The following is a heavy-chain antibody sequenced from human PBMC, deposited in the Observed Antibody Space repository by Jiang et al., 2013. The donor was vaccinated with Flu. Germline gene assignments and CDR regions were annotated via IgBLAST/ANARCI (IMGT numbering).Heavy chain of an antibody. CDR3: ARDNRNDWYVDL. J-gene: IGHJ2*01. CDR1: GFTFSAYA. D-gene: IGHD1-14*01. Sequence: VQLLESGGGLVQPGGSLRLSCAASGFTFSAYAMSWVRQAPGKGLELVSAIGGGGNTYYADSVKGRFTISRDNSKNTLFLQMDSLRAEDTAVYHCARDNRNDWYVDLWGRGTLVTVSS. CDR2: IGGGGNT. V-gene: IGHV3-23*01.